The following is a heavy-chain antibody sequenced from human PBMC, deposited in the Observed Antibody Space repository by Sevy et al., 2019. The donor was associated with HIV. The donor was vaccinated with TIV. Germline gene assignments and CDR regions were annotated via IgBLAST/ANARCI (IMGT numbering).Heavy chain of an antibody. D-gene: IGHD4-17*01. CDR1: GFTFSSYE. CDR2: ISNSGSTI. CDR3: ARDLRPSATTVPHFDY. Sequence: GGSLRLSCTASGFTFSSYEMNWVRQAPGKGLEWVSYISNSGSTIHYSDSVKGRFTISRDNAKNSLYLQMNSLRAEDTTVDYCARDLRPSATTVPHFDYWGRGTLVTVSS. J-gene: IGHJ4*02. V-gene: IGHV3-48*03.